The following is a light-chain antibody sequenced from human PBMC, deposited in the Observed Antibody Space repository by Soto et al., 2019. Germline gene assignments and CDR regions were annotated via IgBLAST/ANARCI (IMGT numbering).Light chain of an antibody. CDR3: TSYVGNDIWV. Sequence: QSALTQPRSASGSPGQSVTISCTGTSSDVGAYKYVSWYQQYPGKAPKLMIYEVTKRPSGVPDRFSVSKSGNTASLTVSGLQAEDEADYYCTSYVGNDIWVFGGGTKLTVL. CDR1: SSDVGAYKY. V-gene: IGLV2-8*01. CDR2: EVT. J-gene: IGLJ3*02.